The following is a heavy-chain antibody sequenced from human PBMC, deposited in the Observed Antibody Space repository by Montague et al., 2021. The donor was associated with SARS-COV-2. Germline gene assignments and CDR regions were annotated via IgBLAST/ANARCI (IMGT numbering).Heavy chain of an antibody. V-gene: IGHV4-39*01. J-gene: IGHJ5*02. Sequence: SETLSLTCTVSGGSMNTDSYYWGWIRQPPGRGPEWIATIYYSGTIYYNPSLQSRATISADMSTNQFYLKLTSVTAADTAVYYCARAGYSTGFGWFDPWCQGTLVTVSS. CDR1: GGSMNTDSYY. CDR2: IYYSGTI. D-gene: IGHD6-19*01. CDR3: ARAGYSTGFGWFDP.